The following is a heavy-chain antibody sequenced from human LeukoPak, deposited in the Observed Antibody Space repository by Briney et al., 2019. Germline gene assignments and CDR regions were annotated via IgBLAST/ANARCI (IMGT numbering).Heavy chain of an antibody. Sequence: SETLSLTCTVSGGSISSYYWSWIRQPPGKGLEWIGYIYYSGSTNYNPSLKSRVTISVDTSKNQFSLKLSSVTAADTAVYYCARVGGYNYSYFDCWGQGTLVTVSS. V-gene: IGHV4-59*08. D-gene: IGHD5-24*01. CDR3: ARVGGYNYSYFDC. J-gene: IGHJ4*02. CDR2: IYYSGST. CDR1: GGSISSYY.